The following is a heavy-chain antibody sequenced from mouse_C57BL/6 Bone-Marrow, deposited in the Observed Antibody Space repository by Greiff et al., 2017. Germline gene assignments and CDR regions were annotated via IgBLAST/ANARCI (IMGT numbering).Heavy chain of an antibody. CDR3: SSVDGNYFDF. CDR1: GFNINDDY. CDR2: IDPEIGDT. Sequence: VQLKQSGAELVRPGASVKLSCTASGFNINDDYIHWVKQRPEQGLEWIGWIDPEIGDTEYDSKFQGKATITSDTSSNTAYLQLSSLTSEDTAVYYCSSVDGNYFDFWGQGTPLTVAA. D-gene: IGHD2-3*01. V-gene: IGHV14-4*01. J-gene: IGHJ2*01.